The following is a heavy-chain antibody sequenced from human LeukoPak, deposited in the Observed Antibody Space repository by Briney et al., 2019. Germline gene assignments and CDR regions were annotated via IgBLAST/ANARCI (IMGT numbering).Heavy chain of an antibody. CDR3: AKVRSSRYYYYYMDV. CDR2: IKQDGSEK. J-gene: IGHJ6*03. D-gene: IGHD2-2*01. Sequence: GGSLRLSCAASGFTFSSYWMSWVRQAPGKGLEWVANIKQDGSEKYYVDSVKGRFTISRDNAKNSLYLQMNSLRAEDTAVYFCAKVRSSRYYYYYMDVWGKGTTVTVSS. CDR1: GFTFSSYW. V-gene: IGHV3-7*01.